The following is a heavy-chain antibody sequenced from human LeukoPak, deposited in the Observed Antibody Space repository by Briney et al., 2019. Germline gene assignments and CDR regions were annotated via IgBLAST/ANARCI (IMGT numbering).Heavy chain of an antibody. D-gene: IGHD3-10*01. CDR3: ARQYYYGSGSYYNLDWYFDL. CDR2: IHYSGST. Sequence: KASETLSLTCTVSGGSISSYYWSWIRQPPGKGLEWIGYIHYSGSTNYNPTLKSRVTMSVDTSKNQFSLKLSSVTAADTAVYYCARQYYYGSGSYYNLDWYFDLWGRGTLVTVSS. J-gene: IGHJ2*01. V-gene: IGHV4-59*08. CDR1: GGSISSYY.